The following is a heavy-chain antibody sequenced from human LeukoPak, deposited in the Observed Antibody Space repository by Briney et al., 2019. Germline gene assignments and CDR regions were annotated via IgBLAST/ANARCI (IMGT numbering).Heavy chain of an antibody. Sequence: GASVNVSCKASGSTFTGSYIHWVRQAPGQGLEWMGWISVKNGDTNYAQKFQGRVTMTTDASTTTAYMELRSLRSDDPSVYYCARVLIVGATTAFDIWGQGTMVAVSS. CDR3: ARVLIVGATTAFDI. CDR1: GSTFTGSY. V-gene: IGHV1-18*04. J-gene: IGHJ3*02. CDR2: ISVKNGDT. D-gene: IGHD1-26*01.